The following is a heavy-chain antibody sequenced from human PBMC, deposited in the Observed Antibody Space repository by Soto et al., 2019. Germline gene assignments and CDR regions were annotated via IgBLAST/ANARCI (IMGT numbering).Heavy chain of an antibody. J-gene: IGHJ3*01. CDR2: INAGNGNT. Sequence: QVQLVQSGAEEKKPGASVKVSCKASGYTFTRYAIHWVRQAPGQRLEWMGWINAGNGNTKYSQKFQGRVTITRDKAASTSYRELGSQRSEDTPVYSCARDLALYFWGQGPMVTGSS. D-gene: IGHD3-9*01. V-gene: IGHV1-3*05. CDR3: ARDLALYF. CDR1: GYTFTRYA.